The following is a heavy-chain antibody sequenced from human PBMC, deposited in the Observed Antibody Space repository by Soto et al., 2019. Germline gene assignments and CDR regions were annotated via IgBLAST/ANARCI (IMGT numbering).Heavy chain of an antibody. V-gene: IGHV4-34*01. J-gene: IGHJ6*02. Sequence: SETLSLTCAVYGGSFSGYYWSWIRQPPGKGLEWIGEINHSGSTNYNPSLKSRVTISVDTSKNQFSLKLSSVTAADTAVYYCARNRGSWASYYYYYYGMDVWGQGTTVTVSS. CDR1: GGSFSGYY. CDR2: INHSGST. D-gene: IGHD6-13*01. CDR3: ARNRGSWASYYYYYYGMDV.